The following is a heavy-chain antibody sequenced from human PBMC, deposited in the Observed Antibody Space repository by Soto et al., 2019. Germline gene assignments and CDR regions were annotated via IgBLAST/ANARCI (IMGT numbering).Heavy chain of an antibody. V-gene: IGHV3-30*18. CDR3: AKDLGRFLEWLLTPFDY. CDR1: GFTFSSYG. J-gene: IGHJ4*02. Sequence: GGSLRLSCAASGFTFSSYGMHWVRQAPGKGLEWVAVISYDGSNKYYADSVKGRFTISRDNSKNTLYLQMNSLRAEDKAVYYSAKDLGRFLEWLLTPFDYWGQGTL. D-gene: IGHD3-3*01. CDR2: ISYDGSNK.